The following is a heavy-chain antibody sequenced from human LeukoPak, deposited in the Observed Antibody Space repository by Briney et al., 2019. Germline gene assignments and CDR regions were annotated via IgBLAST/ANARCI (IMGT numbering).Heavy chain of an antibody. Sequence: SGGSLRLSCAASGFTFSSYAMSWVRQAPGKGLEWVSAISGSGGSTYYADSVKGRFTISRDNSKNTLYLQMNSLRAEDTAVYYCANGGLIDYGDYSLALIAAFDIWGQGTMVTVSS. D-gene: IGHD4-17*01. CDR1: GFTFSSYA. J-gene: IGHJ3*02. V-gene: IGHV3-23*01. CDR2: ISGSGGST. CDR3: ANGGLIDYGDYSLALIAAFDI.